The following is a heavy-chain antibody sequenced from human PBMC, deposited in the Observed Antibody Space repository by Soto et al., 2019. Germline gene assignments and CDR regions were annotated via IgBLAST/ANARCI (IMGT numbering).Heavy chain of an antibody. V-gene: IGHV2-5*02. Sequence: QITLKESGPTLVKPTQTLTLTCTISGFSLSTSEVGVGWIRQPPGKVMQWLGLIYWDEDKSYSPSPKRRITITKDTSKNQVILTMTNMDPVDTATYYCAHAPGIAVTSNWFDPWGQGILVTFSS. CDR3: AHAPGIAVTSNWFDP. J-gene: IGHJ5*02. D-gene: IGHD6-19*01. CDR1: GFSLSTSEVG. CDR2: IYWDEDK.